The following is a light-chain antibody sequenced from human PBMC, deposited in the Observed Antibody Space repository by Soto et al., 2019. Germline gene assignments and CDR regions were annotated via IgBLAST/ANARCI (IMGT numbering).Light chain of an antibody. V-gene: IGKV3-15*01. CDR3: QQYENWPPYS. Sequence: TQSPATLSVSLGEEVSLSCRASQSVGPNLAWYQRRPGQAPRLLIHWGSTRANGVPARFRGSGRGTDFTLTISNLQSEDLAVYYCQQYENWPPYSFGQGTRLEIK. J-gene: IGKJ2*03. CDR1: QSVGPN. CDR2: WGS.